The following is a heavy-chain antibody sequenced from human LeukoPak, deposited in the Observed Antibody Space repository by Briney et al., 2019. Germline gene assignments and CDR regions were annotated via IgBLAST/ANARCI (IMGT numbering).Heavy chain of an antibody. V-gene: IGHV4-59*08. Sequence: SGTLSLTCTVSGGSIRSYFWSWVRQPPGKGLEWIGHIHHSGTTTYNPSLKSRVAMSIDTSNSQFSLKVNSVTAADTAVYYCVRPHPLYGAGSFAFWGQGNLVIVSS. CDR1: GGSIRSYF. CDR3: VRPHPLYGAGSFAF. J-gene: IGHJ4*02. CDR2: IHHSGTT. D-gene: IGHD3-10*01.